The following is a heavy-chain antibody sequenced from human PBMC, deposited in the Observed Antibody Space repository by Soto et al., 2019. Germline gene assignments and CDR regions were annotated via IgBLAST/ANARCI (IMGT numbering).Heavy chain of an antibody. Sequence: QVQLVESGGGVVQPGRSLRLSCAASGFTFSSYGMHWVRQAPGKGLEWVAVISYDGSNKYYADSVKGRFTISRDNSKNTPYLQMNSLRAEDTAVYYCAKGIKREITAMVRSWGQGTLVTVSS. CDR1: GFTFSSYG. D-gene: IGHD5-18*01. V-gene: IGHV3-30*18. CDR2: ISYDGSNK. J-gene: IGHJ4*02. CDR3: AKGIKREITAMVRS.